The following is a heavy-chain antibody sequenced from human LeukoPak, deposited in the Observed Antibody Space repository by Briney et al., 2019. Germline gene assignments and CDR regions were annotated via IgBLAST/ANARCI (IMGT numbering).Heavy chain of an antibody. Sequence: SETLSLTCTVSGGSISRYYWSWIRQPPGKGLEWIGYIYYSGSNNYNSALKSQVTISEDTSKNQFSLKLSSVTAADTAVYYCARIGGTPLGSFDIWGQGTMVTVSS. J-gene: IGHJ3*02. D-gene: IGHD1/OR15-1a*01. CDR1: GGSISRYY. CDR3: ARIGGTPLGSFDI. CDR2: IYYSGSN. V-gene: IGHV4-59*01.